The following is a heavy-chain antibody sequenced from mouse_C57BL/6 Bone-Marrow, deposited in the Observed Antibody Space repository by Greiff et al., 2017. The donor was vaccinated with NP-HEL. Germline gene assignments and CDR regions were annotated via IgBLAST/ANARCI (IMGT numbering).Heavy chain of an antibody. Sequence: DVMLVESEGGLVQPGSSMQLSCTASGFTFSDYYMAWVRQVPEKGLEWVANINYDGSSTYYLDSLKSRFIISRDNAKNILYLQMSSLKSEDTATYYCARVDGYYEGAWFAYWGQGTLVTVSA. CDR3: ARVDGYYEGAWFAY. CDR1: GFTFSDYY. CDR2: INYDGSST. V-gene: IGHV5-16*01. J-gene: IGHJ3*01. D-gene: IGHD2-3*01.